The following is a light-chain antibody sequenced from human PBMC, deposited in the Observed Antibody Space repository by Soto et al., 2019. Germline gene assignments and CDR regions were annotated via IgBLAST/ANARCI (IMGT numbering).Light chain of an antibody. J-gene: IGLJ1*01. Sequence: QSALTQPASVSGSPGQSITISCTGTSSDVGGYNYVPWFQHHPGKAPKLIIYEVSYRPSGVSNRFSGSKSGDTASLTISGLQAEDEADYYCSSFTNTITRYAFGTGTKLTVL. CDR3: SSFTNTITRYA. V-gene: IGLV2-14*01. CDR1: SSDVGGYNY. CDR2: EVS.